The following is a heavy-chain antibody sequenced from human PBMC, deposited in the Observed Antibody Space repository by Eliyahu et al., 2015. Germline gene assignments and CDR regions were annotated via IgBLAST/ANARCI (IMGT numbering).Heavy chain of an antibody. CDR3: TTVKQWLRNFDY. J-gene: IGHJ4*02. V-gene: IGHV3-15*01. CDR2: IKSKTDGGTT. CDR1: GXTFSNAW. D-gene: IGHD5-12*01. Sequence: EVQLVESGGGLVKPGGSLRLSCAASGXTFSNAWMSWVRQAPGKGLEWVGRIKSKTDGGTTDYAAPVKGRFTISRDDSKNTLYLQMNSLKTEDTAVYYCTTVKQWLRNFDYWGQGTLVTVSS.